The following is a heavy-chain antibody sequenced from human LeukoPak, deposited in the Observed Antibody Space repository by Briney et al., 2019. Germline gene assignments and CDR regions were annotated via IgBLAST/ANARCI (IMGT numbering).Heavy chain of an antibody. Sequence: PGGSLRLSCAASGFTFSSYAMHWVRQAPGKGLEWVAVISYDGSNKYYADSVKGRFTISRDNSKNTLSLQMNSLRAEDTAVYYCASYNAGWYEYFEYWGQGTLVTVSS. CDR1: GFTFSSYA. CDR3: ASYNAGWYEYFEY. V-gene: IGHV3-30-3*01. D-gene: IGHD6-19*01. J-gene: IGHJ4*02. CDR2: ISYDGSNK.